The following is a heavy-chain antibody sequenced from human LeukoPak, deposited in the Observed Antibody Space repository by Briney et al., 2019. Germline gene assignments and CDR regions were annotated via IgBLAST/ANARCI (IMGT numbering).Heavy chain of an antibody. CDR1: GFIFSSYD. CDR3: ARRGEASGSSGWLNWFDP. CDR2: ISYDGTNK. V-gene: IGHV3-30*03. J-gene: IGHJ5*02. Sequence: GGSLRLSCAASGFIFSSYDMHWVRQAPGKGLEWVAVISYDGTNKYYADSVKGRFTISRDNSKNTLYLQMGSLKTEDTAVYYCARRGEASGSSGWLNWFDPWGQGTLVTVSS. D-gene: IGHD6-19*01.